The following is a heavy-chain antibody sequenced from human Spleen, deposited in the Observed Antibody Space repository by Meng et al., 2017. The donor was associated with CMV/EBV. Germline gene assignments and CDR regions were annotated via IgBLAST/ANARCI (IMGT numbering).Heavy chain of an antibody. Sequence: GESLKISCAASGFTFSSYAMSWGRQAPGKGLEWVSAISGSGGSTYYADSVKGRFTISRDNAKNSLYLEMNSLRDEDAAVYYCARVSSITTHGVSLYFDYWGQGTLVTVSS. J-gene: IGHJ4*02. CDR3: ARVSSITTHGVSLYFDY. CDR1: GFTFSSYA. V-gene: IGHV3-23*01. CDR2: ISGSGGST. D-gene: IGHD2-8*01.